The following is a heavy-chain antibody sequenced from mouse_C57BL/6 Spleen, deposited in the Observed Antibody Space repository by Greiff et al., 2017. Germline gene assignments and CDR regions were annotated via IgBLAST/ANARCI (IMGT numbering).Heavy chain of an antibody. Sequence: EVQRVESGGGLVQPGGSLSLSCAASGFTFTDYYMSWVRQPPGKALEWLGFIRNKANGYTTEYSASVKGRFTISRDNSQSILYLQMNALRAEDSATYYCASSYYSKGGFAYWGQGTLVTVSA. V-gene: IGHV7-3*01. D-gene: IGHD2-5*01. CDR1: GFTFTDYY. J-gene: IGHJ3*01. CDR2: IRNKANGYTT. CDR3: ASSYYSKGGFAY.